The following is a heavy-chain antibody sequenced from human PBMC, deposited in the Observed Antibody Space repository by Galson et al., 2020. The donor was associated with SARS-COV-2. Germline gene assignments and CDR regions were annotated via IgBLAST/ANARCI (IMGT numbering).Heavy chain of an antibody. CDR2: IKSKTDGGTT. V-gene: IGHV3-15*01. CDR1: GFTFSNAW. Sequence: GGSLRLSCAASGFTFSNAWMSWVRQAPGKGLEWVGRIKSKTDGGTTDYAAPVKGRFTISRDDSKNTLYLQMNSLKTEDTAVYYCTTDRSASYYDILTGYYEIDYWGQGTLVTVSS. J-gene: IGHJ4*02. CDR3: TTDRSASYYDILTGYYEIDY. D-gene: IGHD3-9*01.